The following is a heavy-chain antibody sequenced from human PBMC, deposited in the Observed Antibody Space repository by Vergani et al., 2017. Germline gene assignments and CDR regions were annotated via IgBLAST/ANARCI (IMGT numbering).Heavy chain of an antibody. Sequence: QVQLQESGPGLVKPSKTLSLTCTVSGGSISSGDYYWSWIRQPPGKGLEWIGYIYYSGSTYYNPSLKSRVTISVDTSKNQFSLKLSSVPAADTAVYYCARGVVPAAMYFDYWGQGTLVTVSS. CDR1: GGSISSGDYY. CDR2: IYYSGST. D-gene: IGHD2-2*01. J-gene: IGHJ4*02. V-gene: IGHV4-30-4*08. CDR3: ARGVVPAAMYFDY.